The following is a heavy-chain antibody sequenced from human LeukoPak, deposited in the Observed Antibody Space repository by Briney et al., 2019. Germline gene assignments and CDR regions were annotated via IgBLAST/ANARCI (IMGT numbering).Heavy chain of an antibody. J-gene: IGHJ4*02. D-gene: IGHD3-22*01. CDR1: GFILSNSN. CDR3: ARGSGYYYNY. Sequence: GGSLRLSCAASGFILSNSNMHWVRWAPGKGLEWVSYISSGSSTIYYAASVKGRFTISRDNAKSSLYLQMNSLSAEDTAVYYCARGSGYYYNYWGQGTLVTVSS. V-gene: IGHV3-48*04. CDR2: ISSGSSTI.